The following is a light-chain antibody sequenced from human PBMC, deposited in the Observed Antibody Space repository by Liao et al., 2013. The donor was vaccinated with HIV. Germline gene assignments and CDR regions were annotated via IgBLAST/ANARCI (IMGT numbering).Light chain of an antibody. J-gene: IGLJ1*01. Sequence: SYELTQPPSVSVAPGKTATITCGGNDIGSKSVHWHQQKPGQAPVLVIYYDRDRPSGIPERFSGSNSGNTATLTISRVEAGDEADYYCQVWDISSHQYVFGSGTRVTVL. CDR1: DIGSKS. V-gene: IGLV3-21*01. CDR3: QVWDISSHQYV. CDR2: YDR.